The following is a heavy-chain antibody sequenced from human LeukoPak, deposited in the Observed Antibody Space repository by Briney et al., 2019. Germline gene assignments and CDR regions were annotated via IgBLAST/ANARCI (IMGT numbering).Heavy chain of an antibody. J-gene: IGHJ4*02. CDR2: ISAYNGNT. V-gene: IGHV1-18*01. CDR1: GYTFTSYG. Sequence: ASVKVSCKASGYTFTSYGISRVRQAPGQGLEWMGWISAYNGNTTYAQKLQGRVTMTTDTTTSTPYMELRSLSSADTAVYSCARDRGNGVCLVWGQGTLVTVSS. D-gene: IGHD2-8*01. CDR3: ARDRGNGVCLV.